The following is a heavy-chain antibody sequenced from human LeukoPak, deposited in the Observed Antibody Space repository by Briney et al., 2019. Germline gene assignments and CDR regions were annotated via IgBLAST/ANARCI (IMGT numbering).Heavy chain of an antibody. J-gene: IGHJ4*02. CDR3: ARAAVRIVVVPAAIGY. D-gene: IGHD2-2*01. V-gene: IGHV1-2*04. CDR1: GYTFTGYY. Sequence: ASVKVSCKASGYTFTGYYMHWVRQAPGQGLEWMGWINPNSGGTNYAQKFQGWVTMTRDTSISTAYMELSRLRSDDTAVYYCARAAVRIVVVPAAIGYWCQGTLVTVSS. CDR2: INPNSGGT.